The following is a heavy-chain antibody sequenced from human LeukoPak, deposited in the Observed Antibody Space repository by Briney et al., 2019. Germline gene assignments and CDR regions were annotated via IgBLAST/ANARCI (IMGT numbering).Heavy chain of an antibody. V-gene: IGHV4-38-2*02. D-gene: IGHD6-13*01. J-gene: IGHJ4*02. CDR2: IYHRGST. CDR3: AVCIAAATFDY. Sequence: SETLSLTCTVSGYSISSDYYWGWIRQPPGKGLEWIGSIYHRGSTYYNPSLKSRVTISVDTSKNQFSLKLRSVTAADTAVYYCAVCIAAATFDYWGQGTLVTVSS. CDR1: GYSISSDYY.